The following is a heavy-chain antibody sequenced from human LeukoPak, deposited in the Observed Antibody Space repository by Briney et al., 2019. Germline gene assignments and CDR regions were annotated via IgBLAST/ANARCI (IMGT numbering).Heavy chain of an antibody. CDR2: IKQDGSDK. J-gene: IGHJ4*02. CDR1: GFTFSNYW. CDR3: ASITHPIAAAGVDY. Sequence: GGSLRLSCAASGFTFSNYWMSWVRQAPGKGLEWVANIKQDGSDKNYVDSVKGRFTISRDNAKNSLYLQMNSLRAEDTAVYYCASITHPIAAAGVDYWGQGTLVTVSS. V-gene: IGHV3-7*01. D-gene: IGHD6-13*01.